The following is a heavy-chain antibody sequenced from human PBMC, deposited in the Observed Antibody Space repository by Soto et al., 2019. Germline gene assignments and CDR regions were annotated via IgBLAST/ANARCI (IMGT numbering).Heavy chain of an antibody. J-gene: IGHJ4*02. CDR2: ISGSGGST. D-gene: IGHD6-13*01. CDR1: GFTFSSYA. Sequence: GGSLRLSCAASGFTFSSYATSWVRQAPGKGLEWVSVISGSGGSTYYADSVKGRFTISRDNSKNTLYLQMNRLRAEDTAVYYCAKRAAGTSFDYWGQGTLVTVSS. V-gene: IGHV3-23*01. CDR3: AKRAAGTSFDY.